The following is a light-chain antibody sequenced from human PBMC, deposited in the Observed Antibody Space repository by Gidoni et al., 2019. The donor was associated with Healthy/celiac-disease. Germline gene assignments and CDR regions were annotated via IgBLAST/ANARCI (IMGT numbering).Light chain of an antibody. CDR3: QSYDSSPSGSKV. CDR1: SSNIGAGYD. J-gene: IGLJ1*01. CDR2: GNS. Sequence: QSVLTQPPSVSGAPGPRVTISCTGSSSNIGAGYDVHWYQQLPGTAPKLLIYGNSNRPSGVPDRFSGSKSGTSASLAITGLQAEDEADYYCQSYDSSPSGSKVFGTGTKVTVL. V-gene: IGLV1-40*01.